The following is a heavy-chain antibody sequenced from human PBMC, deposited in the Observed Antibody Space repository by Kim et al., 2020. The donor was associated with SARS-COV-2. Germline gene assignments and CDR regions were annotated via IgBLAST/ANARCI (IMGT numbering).Heavy chain of an antibody. CDR1: GFTFSSYW. CDR3: ARALRHCSGGSCYGDGTFDY. CDR2: IKQDGSEK. J-gene: IGHJ4*02. Sequence: GGSLRLSCAASGFTFSSYWMSWVRQAPGKGLEWVANIKQDGSEKYYVDSVKGRFTISRDNAKNSLYLQMNSLRGEDTAVYYCARALRHCSGGSCYGDGTFDYWGQGTLVTVSS. V-gene: IGHV3-7*03. D-gene: IGHD2-15*01.